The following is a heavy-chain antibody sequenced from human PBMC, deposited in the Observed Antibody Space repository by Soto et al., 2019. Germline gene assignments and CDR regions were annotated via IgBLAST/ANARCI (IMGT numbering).Heavy chain of an antibody. CDR3: AKCYMTTVTMDWFDP. J-gene: IGHJ5*02. V-gene: IGHV1-46*01. D-gene: IGHD4-17*01. CDR1: GYTFTSYY. Sequence: QVQLVQSGAEVKKPGASVKVSCKASGYTFTSYYMHWVRQAPGQGLEWMGIINPSGGSTSYAQKFQGRVTMTRDTSTRTVYMELSSLRSEDTAVYYCAKCYMTTVTMDWFDPCGQGTLVTVSS. CDR2: INPSGGST.